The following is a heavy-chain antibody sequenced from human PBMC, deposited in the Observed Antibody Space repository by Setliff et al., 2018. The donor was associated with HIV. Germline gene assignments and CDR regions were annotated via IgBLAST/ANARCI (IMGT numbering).Heavy chain of an antibody. Sequence: GGSLRLSCAAPGFTFDKYGMTWVRQAPGKGLEWVSSISESGSTYYADSVTGRFTISRDNSKNTLYLQMSSLRADDPAIYYCARDDGRSLFLDYWGQGTLVTVSS. CDR1: GFTFDKYG. J-gene: IGHJ4*02. D-gene: IGHD1-26*01. CDR3: ARDDGRSLFLDY. CDR2: ISESGST. V-gene: IGHV3-23*01.